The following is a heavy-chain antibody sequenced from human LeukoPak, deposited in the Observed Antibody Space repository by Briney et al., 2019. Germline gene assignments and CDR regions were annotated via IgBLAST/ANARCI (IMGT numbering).Heavy chain of an antibody. CDR2: IRYDGSNK. D-gene: IGHD3-10*01. J-gene: IGHJ4*02. Sequence: GGSLRLSCAASGFTFSSYGMHWVRQAPGKGLEWVAFIRYDGSNKYYADSVKGRFTISRDNSKNTLYLQMNSLRAEDTAVYYCAKDYYYGSGGPFDYWGQGTLVTVSS. CDR1: GFTFSSYG. V-gene: IGHV3-30*02. CDR3: AKDYYYGSGGPFDY.